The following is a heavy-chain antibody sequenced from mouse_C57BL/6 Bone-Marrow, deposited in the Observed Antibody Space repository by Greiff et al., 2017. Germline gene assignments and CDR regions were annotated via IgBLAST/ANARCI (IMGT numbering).Heavy chain of an antibody. D-gene: IGHD1-1*01. CDR2: IRNKANGYTT. Sequence: EVKLVESGGGLVQPGGSLSLSCAASGFTFTDYYMSWVRQPPGQALEWLGFIRNKANGYTTEDSASVKGRFTISRDNSQSILYLQMNALRAEDSAADYGARSDTTGVAKGLYAMDYWGQGTSVTVSS. CDR1: GFTFTDYY. CDR3: ARSDTTGVAKGLYAMDY. V-gene: IGHV7-3*01. J-gene: IGHJ4*01.